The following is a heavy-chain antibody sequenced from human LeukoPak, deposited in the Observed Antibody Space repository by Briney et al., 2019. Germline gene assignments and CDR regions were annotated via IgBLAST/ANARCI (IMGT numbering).Heavy chain of an antibody. J-gene: IGHJ4*02. CDR1: GFTFSSYG. CDR2: IWYDGSNK. D-gene: IGHD6-19*01. V-gene: IGHV3-33*01. Sequence: PGGSLRLSCAASGFTFSSYGMHWVRQAPGKGLEWVAVIWYDGSNKYYADSVKGRFTISRDNSKNTLYLQMNSLRAEDTAVYYCARVSPPLRGTGWVRPTEWGQGTLVTVSS. CDR3: ARVSPPLRGTGWVRPTE.